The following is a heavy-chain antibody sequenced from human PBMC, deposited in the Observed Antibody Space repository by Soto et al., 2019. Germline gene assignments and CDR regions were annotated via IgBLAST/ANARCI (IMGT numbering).Heavy chain of an antibody. CDR2: IISGSMTI. Sequence: EVQLVESGGGLVQPGGSLRLSCAASGFSFNSCSMNWVRQSPGKGLEWVSYIISGSMTIYYADSVKGRFTISREKPKNSLFLQMHSLRAEDTAVYYCARSAFGVVTQDAFALWGQGTMVTVSS. J-gene: IGHJ3*01. CDR1: GFSFNSCS. V-gene: IGHV3-48*01. CDR3: ARSAFGVVTQDAFAL. D-gene: IGHD3-3*01.